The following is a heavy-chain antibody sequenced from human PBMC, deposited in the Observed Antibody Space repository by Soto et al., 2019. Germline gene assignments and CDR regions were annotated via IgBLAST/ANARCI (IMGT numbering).Heavy chain of an antibody. D-gene: IGHD2-2*01. CDR1: GGSIRSGGYY. Sequence: SETLSLTCTVSGGSIRSGGYYVSCIRQHPGKGLEWIGYIYYSGSTYYNPSLKSRVTISVDTSKNQFSLKLSSVTAADTAVYYCARSVVPAASVSWFAPWGQRTLVTVS. CDR2: IYYSGST. CDR3: ARSVVPAASVSWFAP. J-gene: IGHJ5*02. V-gene: IGHV4-31*03.